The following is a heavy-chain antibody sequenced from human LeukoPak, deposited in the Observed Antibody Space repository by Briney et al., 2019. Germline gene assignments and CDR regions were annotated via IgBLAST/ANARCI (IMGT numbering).Heavy chain of an antibody. CDR1: GFTFSSYA. Sequence: GGSLRLSCAASGFTFSSYAMTWARQAPGKGLEWVSTISGSGGITYYADSVKGRFTLSRDNSKNTLYVQMNNLRAEDTAVYYCAKASDIVVVVAATLDYWGQGTLVTVSS. V-gene: IGHV3-23*01. CDR2: ISGSGGIT. CDR3: AKASDIVVVVAATLDY. J-gene: IGHJ4*02. D-gene: IGHD2-15*01.